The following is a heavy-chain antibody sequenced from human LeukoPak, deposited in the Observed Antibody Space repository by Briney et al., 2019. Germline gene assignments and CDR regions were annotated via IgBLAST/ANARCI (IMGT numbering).Heavy chain of an antibody. CDR2: IYYSGST. V-gene: IGHV4-39*01. Sequence: PSETLSLTCTVSGGSISSSSYYWGWIRQPPGKGLEWIGSIYYSGSTYYNPSLKSRVTISVDTSKNQFSLKLGSVTAADTAVYYCARQTGYSSGWSAYWGQGTLVTVSS. CDR3: ARQTGYSSGWSAY. J-gene: IGHJ4*02. CDR1: GGSISSSSYY. D-gene: IGHD6-19*01.